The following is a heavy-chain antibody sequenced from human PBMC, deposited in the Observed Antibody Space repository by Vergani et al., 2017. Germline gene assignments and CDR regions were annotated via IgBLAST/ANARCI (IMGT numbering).Heavy chain of an antibody. D-gene: IGHD6-19*01. CDR1: GFTFSSYG. Sequence: QVQLVESGGGVVQPGRSLRLSCAASGFTFSSYGMHWVRQAPGKGLEWVAVIWYDGSNKYYADSVKGRFTISRDNSKNTLYLQMNSLRAEDTAVYYCAKESSGWKEDWFDPWGQGTLVTVSS. CDR2: IWYDGSNK. CDR3: AKESSGWKEDWFDP. V-gene: IGHV3-33*06. J-gene: IGHJ5*02.